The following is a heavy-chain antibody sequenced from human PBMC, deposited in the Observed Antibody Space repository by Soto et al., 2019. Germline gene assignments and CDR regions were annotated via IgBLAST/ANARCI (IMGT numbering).Heavy chain of an antibody. CDR1: GFTFSSYT. V-gene: IGHV3-21*01. Sequence: EVQLVESGGGLVQPGGSLRLSCTTSGFTFSSYTMNWVRQAPGKGLEWVSSITSSGSSIYYGDSVRGRFTISRDNANGKNSRYLQMNSLRVEDTAVYYCARDGSEGSGEIGYYYYMDVWGTGTTVTVSS. CDR3: ARDGSEGSGEIGYYYYMDV. D-gene: IGHD2-15*01. CDR2: ITSSGSSI. J-gene: IGHJ6*03.